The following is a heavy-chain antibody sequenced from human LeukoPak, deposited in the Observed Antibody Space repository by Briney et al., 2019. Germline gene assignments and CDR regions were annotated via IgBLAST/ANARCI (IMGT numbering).Heavy chain of an antibody. J-gene: IGHJ4*02. CDR3: AKDEAVAANPFRY. CDR2: IYYSGST. CDR1: GGSISSGGYY. V-gene: IGHV4-31*03. Sequence: SETLSLTCTVSGGSISSGGYYWSWIRQHPGKGLEWIGYIYYSGSTYYNPSLKSRVTISVDTSKNQFSLKLSSVTAADTAVYYCAKDEAVAANPFRYWGQGTLVTVSS. D-gene: IGHD6-19*01.